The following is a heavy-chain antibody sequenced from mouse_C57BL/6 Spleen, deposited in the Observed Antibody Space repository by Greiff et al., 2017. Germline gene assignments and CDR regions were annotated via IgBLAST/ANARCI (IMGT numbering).Heavy chain of an antibody. CDR3: ARHGRLVGGCWCYDV. CDR2: ISGGGGNT. V-gene: IGHV5-9*01. CDR1: GFTFSSYT. Sequence: EVKLVESGGGLVKPGGSLKLSCAASGFTFSSYTMSWVRQTPEKRLEWVATISGGGGNTYYPESVKGRFTISRDNAKNTLYLQMSSLRSEDTALYYDARHGRLVGGCWCYDVWGTGTTVTVSS. D-gene: IGHD1-1*01. J-gene: IGHJ1*03.